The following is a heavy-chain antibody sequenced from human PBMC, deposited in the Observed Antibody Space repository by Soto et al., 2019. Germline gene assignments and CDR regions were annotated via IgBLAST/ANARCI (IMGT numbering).Heavy chain of an antibody. CDR2: IFWNDER. CDR3: ARALREGLPIYYFDS. D-gene: IGHD1-26*01. V-gene: IGHV2-26*01. CDR1: GFSLSTGGVG. Sequence: SGPTLVNPTQTLAQTCTFSGFSLSTGGVGVGWIRQPPGKALEWLAHIFWNDERSYNTSLKSRLTISRDTSKSQVVLTMTNVDPVDTGTYFCARALREGLPIYYFDSWGQGTLVTVSS. J-gene: IGHJ4*02.